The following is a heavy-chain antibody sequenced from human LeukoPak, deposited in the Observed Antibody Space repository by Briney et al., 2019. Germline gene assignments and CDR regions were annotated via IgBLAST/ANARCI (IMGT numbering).Heavy chain of an antibody. J-gene: IGHJ4*02. CDR1: GGSISSYY. Sequence: SETVSLTCTVYGGSISSYYWIWNRQRPGHGLEWFGYIYYSGSTNYNPFLNSRVTISVDTSRNQFSLKLSSVTAADTAVYYCARMVRGDLDYWGQGTLVTVSS. V-gene: IGHV4-59*01. CDR3: ARMVRGDLDY. D-gene: IGHD3-10*01. CDR2: IYYSGST.